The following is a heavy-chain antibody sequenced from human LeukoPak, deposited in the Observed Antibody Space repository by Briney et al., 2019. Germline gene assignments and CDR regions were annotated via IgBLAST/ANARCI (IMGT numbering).Heavy chain of an antibody. V-gene: IGHV1-2*02. D-gene: IGHD1-26*01. CDR1: EYTFTDYS. Sequence: GASVKVSYKASEYTFTDYSMHWVRQAPGQRPEWMGWVNPNSGSTSYAPRFQGRVSMTTDTSITTAFMELSGLTSDDTAVYYCARMSPHHTWEQLGFDYWGQGTLVTVSP. J-gene: IGHJ4*02. CDR3: ARMSPHHTWEQLGFDY. CDR2: VNPNSGST.